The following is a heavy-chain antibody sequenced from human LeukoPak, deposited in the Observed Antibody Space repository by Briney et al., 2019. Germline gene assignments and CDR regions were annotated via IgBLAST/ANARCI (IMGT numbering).Heavy chain of an antibody. CDR3: ARRAIVATIDY. D-gene: IGHD5-12*01. CDR2: IYYGGST. CDR1: GGSISSTSYY. J-gene: IGHJ4*02. Sequence: SETLSLTCSVSGGSISSTSYYWAWIRQPPGKGLEWIGSIYYGGSTFYNPPLKSRVTISADTSNNHFSLKLSSVTAADTAVYYCARRAIVATIDYWGQGTLVTVSS. V-gene: IGHV4-39*01.